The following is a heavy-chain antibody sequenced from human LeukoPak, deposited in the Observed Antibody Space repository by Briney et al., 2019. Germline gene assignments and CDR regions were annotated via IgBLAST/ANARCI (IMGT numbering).Heavy chain of an antibody. V-gene: IGHV3-21*04. CDR1: GFTFSSYS. Sequence: GGPLRLSCAASGFTFSSYSMNWVRQAPGKGLEWVSSISYTGTYIYYADSVKGRFTISRDNAQNPLYLQMNSLRAEDTAIYYCVRDRGTYRPIDYWGQGTLVTVSS. D-gene: IGHD1-26*01. J-gene: IGHJ4*02. CDR2: ISYTGTYI. CDR3: VRDRGTYRPIDY.